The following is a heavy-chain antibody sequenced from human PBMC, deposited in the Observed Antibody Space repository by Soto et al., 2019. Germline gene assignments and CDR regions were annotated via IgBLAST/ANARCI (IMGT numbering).Heavy chain of an antibody. CDR2: ISSSSSYI. V-gene: IGHV3-21*01. D-gene: IGHD2-2*01. Sequence: NPGGSLRLSCAASGFTFSSYSMNWVRQAPGKGLEWVSSISSSSSYIYYADSVKGRFTISRDNAKNSLYLQMNSLRAEDTAVYYCAREDVVVPAAIEGLDYWGQGTLVTVSS. CDR3: AREDVVVPAAIEGLDY. CDR1: GFTFSSYS. J-gene: IGHJ4*02.